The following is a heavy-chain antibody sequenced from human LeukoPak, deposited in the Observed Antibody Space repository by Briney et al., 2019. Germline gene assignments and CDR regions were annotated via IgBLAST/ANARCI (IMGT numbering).Heavy chain of an antibody. Sequence: SVKVSCKASGGTFSNYAVSWVRQAPGQGLEWMGGIIPIFGTAHYAQKFQGRVTMTEDTSTDTAYMELSSLRSEDTAVYYCATDPHIKAFDYWGQGTLVTVSS. CDR3: ATDPHIKAFDY. CDR1: GGTFSNYA. J-gene: IGHJ4*02. V-gene: IGHV1-69*06. CDR2: IIPIFGTA.